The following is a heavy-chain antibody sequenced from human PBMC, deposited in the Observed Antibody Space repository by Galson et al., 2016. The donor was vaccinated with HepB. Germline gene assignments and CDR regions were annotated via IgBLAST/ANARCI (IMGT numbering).Heavy chain of an antibody. V-gene: IGHV1-46*01. CDR3: ARDQGVRSNYYGMDV. CDR2: INPSGGTT. J-gene: IGHJ6*02. CDR1: GYTFTSYY. D-gene: IGHD2-8*01. Sequence: SVKVSCKASGYTFTSYYMHWVRQAPGQGLEWMGIINPSGGTTSYAQKFQGRVTVTRDTSTSTVYMELSSLRSEDTAVYYCARDQGVRSNYYGMDVWGQGTTVTVSS.